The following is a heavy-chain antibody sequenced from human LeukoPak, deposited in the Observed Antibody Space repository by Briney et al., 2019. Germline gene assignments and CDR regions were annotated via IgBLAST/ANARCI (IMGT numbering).Heavy chain of an antibody. J-gene: IGHJ5*02. CDR1: GFSVSNTY. CDR3: ARGPGIVVVQGHNWFDP. D-gene: IGHD2-2*01. CDR2: IYYSGST. V-gene: IGHV4-59*02. Sequence: GSLRLSCAASGFSVSNTYMSWVRQPPGKGLEWIGYIYYSGSTNYNPSLKSRVTISVDTSKNQFSLKLSSVTAADTAVYYCARGPGIVVVQGHNWFDPWGQGTLVTVSS.